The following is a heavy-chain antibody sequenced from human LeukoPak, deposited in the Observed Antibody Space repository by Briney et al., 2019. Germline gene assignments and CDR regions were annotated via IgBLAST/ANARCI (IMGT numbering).Heavy chain of an antibody. D-gene: IGHD3-16*01. Sequence: PGGSLRLSCAASGFNFHDYGMSWVRQAPGKGLEWVANIKQDGSEKYYVDSVKGRFTISRDNAKNSLYLQMNSLRAEDTAVYYCARDRGGVTPRFDYWGQGTLVTVSS. CDR3: ARDRGGVTPRFDY. CDR2: IKQDGSEK. J-gene: IGHJ4*02. CDR1: GFNFHDYG. V-gene: IGHV3-7*01.